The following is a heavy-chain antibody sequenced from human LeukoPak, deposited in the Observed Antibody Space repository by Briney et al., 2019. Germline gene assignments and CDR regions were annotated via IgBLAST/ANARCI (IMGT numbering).Heavy chain of an antibody. Sequence: PSETLSLTCTVSGGSISSHYWIWIRQPPGKGREWIGHIYYTGNTNYNPSLMSRVTISVDTSKIHFSLKLNSVTAADTAVYYCARSYNSGSYYPFYFDFWGQGTLVTVSS. V-gene: IGHV4-59*11. CDR3: ARSYNSGSYYPFYFDF. CDR1: GGSISSHY. D-gene: IGHD3-10*01. CDR2: IYYTGNT. J-gene: IGHJ4*02.